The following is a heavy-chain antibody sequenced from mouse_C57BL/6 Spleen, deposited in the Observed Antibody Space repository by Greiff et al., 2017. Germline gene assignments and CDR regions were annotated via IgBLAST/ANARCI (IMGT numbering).Heavy chain of an antibody. J-gene: IGHJ2*01. Sequence: QVQLQQPGAELVRPGSSVKLSCKASGYTFTSYWMDWVKQRPGQGLEWIGNIYPSDSETHYNQKFKDKATLTVDKSSSTAYMQLSSLTSEDSAVYYCAREGAQAHYFDYWGQGTTLTVSS. D-gene: IGHD3-2*02. CDR1: GYTFTSYW. V-gene: IGHV1-61*01. CDR2: IYPSDSET. CDR3: AREGAQAHYFDY.